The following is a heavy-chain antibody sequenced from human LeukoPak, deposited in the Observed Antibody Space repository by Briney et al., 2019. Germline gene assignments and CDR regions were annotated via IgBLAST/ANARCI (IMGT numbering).Heavy chain of an antibody. J-gene: IGHJ3*02. Sequence: SETLSLTCTVSGGSFSSHYWSWIRQPPGKGLECIGYISYIGSTNYNPSLKSRVTISVDTSKHQFSLKLSSVTAADTAVYYCARDPTTVTKGLDIWGQGTMVTVSS. CDR3: ARDPTTVTKGLDI. CDR2: ISYIGST. V-gene: IGHV4-59*11. CDR1: GGSFSSHY. D-gene: IGHD4-17*01.